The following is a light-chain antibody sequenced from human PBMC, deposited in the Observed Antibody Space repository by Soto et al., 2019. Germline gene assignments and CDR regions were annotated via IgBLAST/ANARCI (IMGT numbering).Light chain of an antibody. CDR3: QQYNSYWT. V-gene: IGKV1-5*01. CDR1: PSISSW. CDR2: DAS. Sequence: DIQMTQSPSTLSASVGDRVTITCRASPSISSWLAWYQQKPGKAPKLLIYDASSLESGVPSRFSGSGSGTESTLAINSPQPDDFATYYCQQYNSYWTFSHGTKVE. J-gene: IGKJ1*01.